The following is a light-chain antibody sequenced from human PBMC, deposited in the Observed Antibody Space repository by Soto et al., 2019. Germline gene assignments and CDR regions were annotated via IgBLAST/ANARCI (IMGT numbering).Light chain of an antibody. J-gene: IGLJ2*01. CDR2: DDS. V-gene: IGLV3-21*02. CDR1: KIGTKS. CDR3: QVWDSSTDQNVV. Sequence: SYELTRPPSVSVAPGQTARITCGGNKIGTKSVHWYQQKPGQAPVLVVFDDSDRPSGIPERFSGSNSGNTATLTISRVEAGDEADYYCQVWDSSTDQNVVFGGGTKLTVL.